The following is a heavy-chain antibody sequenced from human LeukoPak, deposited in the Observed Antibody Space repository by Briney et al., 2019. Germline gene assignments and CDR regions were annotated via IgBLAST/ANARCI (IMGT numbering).Heavy chain of an antibody. CDR3: AKDGLCPDVCPTKIAVSGYFAS. Sequence: GGSLRLSCEASGFTFSIFTMSWVRQAPGKGLEWISTINSNGDSTYYADSVKGRCTISTDNSKTTVVLPMNSLIAEDTAVYYCAKDGLCPDVCPTKIAVSGYFASWGQGIPVPVSS. CDR1: GFTFSIFT. J-gene: IGHJ4*02. V-gene: IGHV3-23*01. CDR2: INSNGDST. D-gene: IGHD6-19*01.